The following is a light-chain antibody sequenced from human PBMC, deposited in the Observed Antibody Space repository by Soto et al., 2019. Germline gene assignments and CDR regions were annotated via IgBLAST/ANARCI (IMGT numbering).Light chain of an antibody. J-gene: IGKJ4*01. CDR2: AAS. Sequence: DMEMTQSPSSLSASVGDRVTITCRASQSISNYLNWYQHKPGKVPKLLIYAASSLQSGVPTRFSCSGSGKDFALTINSLQTEDFATYYCQQSYGTPLTFGGGTKIEIK. CDR3: QQSYGTPLT. V-gene: IGKV1-39*01. CDR1: QSISNY.